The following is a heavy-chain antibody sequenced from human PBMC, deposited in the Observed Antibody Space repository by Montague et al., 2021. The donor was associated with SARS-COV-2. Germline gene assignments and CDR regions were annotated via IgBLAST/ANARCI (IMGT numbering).Heavy chain of an antibody. CDR3: ARLPYDNSYGMDV. CDR1: GGSISTYY. V-gene: IGHV4-59*01. D-gene: IGHD3-9*01. CDR2: IDYSGST. Sequence: SETLSLTCTVSGGSISTYYWNWIRQFPGKGLEWIGYIDYSGSTNYNPSLQSRVIISVDRSKIQFSLKLNSVTAADTAIYYCARLPYDNSYGMDVWGQGTTATVPS. J-gene: IGHJ6*02.